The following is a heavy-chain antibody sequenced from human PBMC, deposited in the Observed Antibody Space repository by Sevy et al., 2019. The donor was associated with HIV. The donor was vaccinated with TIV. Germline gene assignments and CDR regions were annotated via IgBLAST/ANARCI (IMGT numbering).Heavy chain of an antibody. V-gene: IGHV5-51*01. CDR1: GYTFSNYW. Sequence: GESLKISCKGSGYTFSNYWIGWVRQMPGKGLEWMGVIYPGDSVTRYSPSFQGQVTMSAAKSSSTADLQWSSLKTSDTAIYYCARYPIVVVPAAEYYFDYWGQGTLVTVSS. CDR3: ARYPIVVVPAAEYYFDY. CDR2: IYPGDSVT. D-gene: IGHD2-2*01. J-gene: IGHJ4*02.